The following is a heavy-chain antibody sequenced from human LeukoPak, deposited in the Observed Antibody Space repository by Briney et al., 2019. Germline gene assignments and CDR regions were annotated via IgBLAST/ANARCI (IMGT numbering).Heavy chain of an antibody. D-gene: IGHD1-26*01. V-gene: IGHV4-61*01. Sequence: SETLSLTCTVSGGSISSSSYYWSWIRQSPGKGLEWIGYMHSSGSTNYNLSLKSRVTMSIDTSKNQFSLNLRSVTAADTAVYYCARDIRIVGATLYFDYWGQGTLVTVSS. CDR2: MHSSGST. J-gene: IGHJ4*02. CDR3: ARDIRIVGATLYFDY. CDR1: GGSISSSSYY.